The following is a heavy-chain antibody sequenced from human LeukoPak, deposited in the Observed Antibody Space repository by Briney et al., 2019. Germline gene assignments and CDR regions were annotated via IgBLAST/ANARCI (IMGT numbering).Heavy chain of an antibody. D-gene: IGHD1-1*01. Sequence: GGSLRLSCAASGIIVSSNYMTWVRQAPGKGLEWLSVIYSGGDTYYADSVKGRFTISRGNSKNTLFLQMNSLRAEDTAVYYCARRTGEGFFDYWGQGTLVTVSS. CDR1: GIIVSSNY. CDR2: IYSGGDT. CDR3: ARRTGEGFFDY. J-gene: IGHJ4*02. V-gene: IGHV3-66*01.